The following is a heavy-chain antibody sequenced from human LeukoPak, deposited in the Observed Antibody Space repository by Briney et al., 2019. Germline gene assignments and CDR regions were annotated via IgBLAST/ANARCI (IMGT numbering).Heavy chain of an antibody. CDR1: GFTFSSYS. CDR2: ISSSSSYI. CDR3: ARDAGGKGYQPSDY. D-gene: IGHD2-2*01. J-gene: IGHJ4*02. V-gene: IGHV3-21*01. Sequence: PGGSLRLSCAASGFTFSSYSMNWVRQAPGKGLEWVSSISSSSSYIYYADSVKGRFTISRDNAKNSLYLQMNSLRAEDTAVYCCARDAGGKGYQPSDYWGQGTLVTVSS.